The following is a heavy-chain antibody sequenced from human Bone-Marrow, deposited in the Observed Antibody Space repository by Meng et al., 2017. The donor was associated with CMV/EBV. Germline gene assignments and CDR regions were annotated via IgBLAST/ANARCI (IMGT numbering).Heavy chain of an antibody. CDR3: ARGTETLWRTRGAFDI. D-gene: IGHD3-10*01. J-gene: IGHJ3*02. V-gene: IGHV3-23*03. Sequence: GESLKISCAASGFTFSSYAMSWVRQAPGKGLEWASVIYSGGSSTYYADSVKGRFTISRDNSKNTLYLQMNSLRAEDTAVYYCARGTETLWRTRGAFDIWGQGTMVTVSS. CDR1: GFTFSSYA. CDR2: IYSGGSST.